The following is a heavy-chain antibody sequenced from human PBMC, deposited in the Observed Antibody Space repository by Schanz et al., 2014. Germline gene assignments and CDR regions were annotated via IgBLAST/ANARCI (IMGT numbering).Heavy chain of an antibody. CDR1: GFNFNTYA. CDR2: ITRQGTT. D-gene: IGHD6-19*01. Sequence: EVQLLESGGGLAQPGGSLRLACAASGFNFNTYAMNWVRQAPGRGLEWVSGITRQGTTYYADFVKGRFSISRDLSSNTLYLQMNSLRADDSAIYYCAKDHPSSGWPAFDVWGQGTQVTGSS. J-gene: IGHJ4*02. V-gene: IGHV3-23*01. CDR3: AKDHPSSGWPAFDV.